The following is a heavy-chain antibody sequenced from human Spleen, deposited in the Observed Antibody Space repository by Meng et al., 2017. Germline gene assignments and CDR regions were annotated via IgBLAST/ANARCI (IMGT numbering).Heavy chain of an antibody. Sequence: GGSLRLSCAASGFSFSNYELKWVRQAPGKGLEWVAVIWYDGSNKYYADSVKGRFTISRNNSKNTLYLQMNSLRAEDTAVYYCARESRRYCSSTSCYGFDYWGQGTLVTVSS. D-gene: IGHD2-2*01. V-gene: IGHV3-33*08. CDR2: IWYDGSNK. CDR1: GFSFSNYE. J-gene: IGHJ4*02. CDR3: ARESRRYCSSTSCYGFDY.